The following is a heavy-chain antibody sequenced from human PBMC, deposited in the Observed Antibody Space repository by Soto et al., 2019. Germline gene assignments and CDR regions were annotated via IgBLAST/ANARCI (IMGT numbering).Heavy chain of an antibody. D-gene: IGHD2-8*02. CDR3: AKGPYPYGWSGMDL. Sequence: EVQLVESGGGLVQPGGSLRLSCAVSGFTFTNYWMTWVRQAPGKGLEWVANIKQDGSEKYYVDSVKGRFTISRDNAKNSLYLQMNSRRAEDTALYYGAKGPYPYGWSGMDLWAKGPRSPSP. V-gene: IGHV3-7*01. CDR2: IKQDGSEK. J-gene: IGHJ6*02. CDR1: GFTFTNYW.